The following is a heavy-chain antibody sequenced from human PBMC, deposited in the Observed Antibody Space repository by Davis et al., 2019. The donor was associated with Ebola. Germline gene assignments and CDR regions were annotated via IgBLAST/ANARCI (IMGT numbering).Heavy chain of an antibody. CDR3: ARAYLPWVWGFGMDV. Sequence: GGSLRLSCTDSVITFSSYAMTWVRQAPGKGLEWVSAISGSGGSTYYADSVKGRFTISRDNSKNTLYLQMNSLRAEDTAVYYFARAYLPWVWGFGMDVWGKGTTVTVSS. V-gene: IGHV3-23*01. J-gene: IGHJ6*04. D-gene: IGHD7-27*01. CDR1: VITFSSYA. CDR2: ISGSGGST.